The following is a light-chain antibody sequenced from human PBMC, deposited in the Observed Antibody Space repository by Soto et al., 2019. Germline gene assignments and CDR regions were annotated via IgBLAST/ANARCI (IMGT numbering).Light chain of an antibody. CDR3: QSYDSSLGGSV. CDR2: GNS. CDR1: SSNIGAGYD. V-gene: IGLV1-40*01. Sequence: QSVLTQPPSVSGAPGQRVTISCTGSSSNIGAGYDVHWYQQLPGTAPKLLIYGNSNRPSGVPDRFSGSKSGTSASLAITGLQAEDEADYYCQSYDSSLGGSVFSGGTQLTVL. J-gene: IGLJ3*02.